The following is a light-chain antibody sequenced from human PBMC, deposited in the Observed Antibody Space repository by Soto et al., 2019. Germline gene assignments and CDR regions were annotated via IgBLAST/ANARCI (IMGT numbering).Light chain of an antibody. Sequence: DIQMTQSPSSLSASVGDRVTITCQASQDISNYLNWYQQKPGKAPKLLIYDASNLETGVPSRFSGSGSGTDFTFTISILQPEDIATYYCQLYDNLLFTFGPGTKVDIK. CDR2: DAS. CDR3: QLYDNLLFT. CDR1: QDISNY. V-gene: IGKV1-33*01. J-gene: IGKJ3*01.